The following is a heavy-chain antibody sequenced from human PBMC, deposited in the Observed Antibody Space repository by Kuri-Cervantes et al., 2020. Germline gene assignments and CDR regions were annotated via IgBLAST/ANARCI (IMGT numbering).Heavy chain of an antibody. V-gene: IGHV1-2*02. CDR3: ARDPVPIGTGGSFYDY. J-gene: IGHJ4*02. D-gene: IGHD2/OR15-2a*01. CDR2: IKPNTGDT. CDR1: GYTFTGYY. Sequence: ASVKVSCKASGYTFTGYYIHWVRQAPGQGLEWMGWIKPNTGDTSFAQQFQGRVTMTRDTSSNTVYMELSRLKSDDTAMYYCARDPVPIGTGGSFYDYWGQGTLVTVSS.